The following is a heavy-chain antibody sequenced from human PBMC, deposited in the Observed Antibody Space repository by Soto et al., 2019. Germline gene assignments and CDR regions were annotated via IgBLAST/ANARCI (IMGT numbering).Heavy chain of an antibody. Sequence: QLQLQESGPGLVKPSETLSLTCTVSGGSISSSSYYWGWIRQPPGKGLEWIGSIYYSGSTYYNPSLKSRVTISADTSKNQVSLKLSSVTAADTAVYYCASESRGYYYGSGPYQNWFDPWGQGTLVTVSS. D-gene: IGHD3-10*01. CDR2: IYYSGST. CDR3: ASESRGYYYGSGPYQNWFDP. J-gene: IGHJ5*02. CDR1: GGSISSSSYY. V-gene: IGHV4-39*01.